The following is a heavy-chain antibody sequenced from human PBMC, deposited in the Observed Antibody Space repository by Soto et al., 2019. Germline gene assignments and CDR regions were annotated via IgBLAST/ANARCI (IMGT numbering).Heavy chain of an antibody. J-gene: IGHJ4*02. D-gene: IGHD6-19*01. CDR3: AIASDGYRSGWYVGYFDF. CDR1: GYTFTSYG. Sequence: QVQLVQSGGEVKKPGASVKVSCKASGYTFTSYGISWVRQAPGQGLEWMGWIRAYNGYTNYAQKFQGRVTVTTDASTSTAYMELRNLISDDTAIYYCAIASDGYRSGWYVGYFDFWGQGTLVTVSS. V-gene: IGHV1-18*04. CDR2: IRAYNGYT.